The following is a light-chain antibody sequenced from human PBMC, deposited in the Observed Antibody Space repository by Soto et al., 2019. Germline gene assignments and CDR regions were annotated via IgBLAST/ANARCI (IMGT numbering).Light chain of an antibody. CDR1: SSDVGGYNY. CDR2: DVS. CDR3: SSYTSSSTLVV. J-gene: IGLJ2*01. Sequence: QSALTQPASVSGSPGQSITISCTGTSSDVGGYNYVSWYQQHPGKAPKLMIYDVSNRPSGVSNRFSGSKSGNTASLTISGLQAEDEADYYGSSYTSSSTLVVFGGGTKLT. V-gene: IGLV2-14*01.